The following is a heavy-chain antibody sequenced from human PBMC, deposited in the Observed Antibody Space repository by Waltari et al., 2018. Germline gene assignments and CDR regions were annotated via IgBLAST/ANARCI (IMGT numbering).Heavy chain of an antibody. CDR1: GFTFTSNW. CDR3: ARDYYYYMDV. CDR2: INQDGSGK. J-gene: IGHJ6*03. V-gene: IGHV3-7*01. Sequence: EEQLVESGGGLVQPGGSLRLSCAASGFTFTSNWLAWVRQAPGKGLEWVANINQDGSGKRYVDSVKVRFTISRDNARNSLYLQLNSLRAEDTALYYCARDYYYYMDVWGKGTTVTVSS.